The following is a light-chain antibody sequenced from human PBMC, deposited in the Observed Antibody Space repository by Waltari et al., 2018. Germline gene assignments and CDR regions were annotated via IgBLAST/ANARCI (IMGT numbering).Light chain of an antibody. V-gene: IGLV4-69*01. CDR1: SGHSSNI. Sequence: QLVLTQSPSASASLGDSVKLTCTLSSGHSSNIIAWHQQQPEKGPRYLMKVNSDGSHSKGDEIPDRFSGSSSGAERYLTISSVQSEDEAYYYCQTGGHGTWVFGGGTTLTVL. CDR2: VNSDGSH. CDR3: QTGGHGTWV. J-gene: IGLJ3*02.